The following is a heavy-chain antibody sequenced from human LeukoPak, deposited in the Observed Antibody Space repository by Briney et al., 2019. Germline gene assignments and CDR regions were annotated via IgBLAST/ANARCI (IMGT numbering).Heavy chain of an antibody. CDR1: VYTFTSYD. Sequence: ASVKVSCKASVYTFTSYDINWVRQATGQGLEWMGWMNPNSCNTGYAQKFQGRVTMTRNTSISTAYMELSSLRSEDTAVYYCARGELLWFGELYYGMDVWGQGTTVTVSS. D-gene: IGHD3-10*01. CDR2: MNPNSCNT. J-gene: IGHJ6*02. V-gene: IGHV1-8*01. CDR3: ARGELLWFGELYYGMDV.